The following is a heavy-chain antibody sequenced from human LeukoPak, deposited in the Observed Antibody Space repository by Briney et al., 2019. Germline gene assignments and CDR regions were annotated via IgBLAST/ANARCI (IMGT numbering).Heavy chain of an antibody. CDR1: GFTFSSYS. CDR3: ARKRFRGGFDL. D-gene: IGHD3-3*01. CDR2: ISSSSSTI. J-gene: IGHJ2*01. V-gene: IGHV3-48*01. Sequence: GSLRLSCAASGFTFSSYSMNWVRQAPGKGLEWVSYISSSSSTIYYADSVKGRFTISRDNAKNSLYLQMNSLRAEDTAVYYCARKRFRGGFDLWGRGTLVTVSS.